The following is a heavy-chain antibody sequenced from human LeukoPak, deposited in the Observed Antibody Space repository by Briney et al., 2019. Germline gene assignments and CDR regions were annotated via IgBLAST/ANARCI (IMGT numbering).Heavy chain of an antibody. CDR1: GFTFSGYW. CDR3: ARDADYGDWGGIDP. V-gene: IGHV3-74*01. CDR2: INSDGSRI. D-gene: IGHD4-17*01. Sequence: GGSLRLSCAASGFTFSGYWMHWVRQAPGKGLVWVSRINSDGSRISYAGSVKGRFTISRDNAKNTLYLQMNSLRAEDTAVYYCARDADYGDWGGIDPWGQGTLVTVSS. J-gene: IGHJ5*02.